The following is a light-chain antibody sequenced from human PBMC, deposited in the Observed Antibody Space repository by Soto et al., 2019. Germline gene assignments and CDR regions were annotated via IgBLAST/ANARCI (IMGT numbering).Light chain of an antibody. Sequence: QSVLTQPASVSGSPGQSITISCXXXSXDVGGYNYVSWYQQHPGKAPKLMIYDISNRPSGVSNRFSGSKSGNTASLTISGLQAEDEADYYCSSYTSSSTVIFGGGTKVTVL. V-gene: IGLV2-14*03. CDR3: SSYTSSSTVI. J-gene: IGLJ2*01. CDR1: SXDVGGYNY. CDR2: DIS.